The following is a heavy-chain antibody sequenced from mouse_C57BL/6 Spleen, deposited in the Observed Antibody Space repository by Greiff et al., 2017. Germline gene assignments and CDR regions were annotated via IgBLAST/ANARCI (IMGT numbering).Heavy chain of an antibody. J-gene: IGHJ4*01. Sequence: DVHLVESGGGLVKPGGSLKLSCAASGFTFSDYGMHWVRQAPEKGLEWVAYISSGSSTIYYADTVKGRFTISRDNAKNTLFLQMTSLRSEDTAMYYCARRDGSSFYAMDYWGQGTSVTVSS. CDR2: ISSGSSTI. D-gene: IGHD1-1*01. V-gene: IGHV5-17*01. CDR3: ARRDGSSFYAMDY. CDR1: GFTFSDYG.